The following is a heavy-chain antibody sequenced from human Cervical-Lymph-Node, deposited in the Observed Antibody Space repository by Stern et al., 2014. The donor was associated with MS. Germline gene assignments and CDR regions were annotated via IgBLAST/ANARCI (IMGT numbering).Heavy chain of an antibody. V-gene: IGHV3-30-3*01. CDR1: ESAFSNFA. D-gene: IGHD3-9*01. CDR3: ARVNILTGYYVFDF. Sequence: VKLVESGESVVQPGKSLRLTCVASESAFSNFAMHWLRQAPGKVMGWVAFLSYDGDNKSYRDSVKGRFTISRDNSQSTLFLHMNSLRVEDTAVYYCARVNILTGYYVFDFWGQGALVTVSS. J-gene: IGHJ4*02. CDR2: LSYDGDNK.